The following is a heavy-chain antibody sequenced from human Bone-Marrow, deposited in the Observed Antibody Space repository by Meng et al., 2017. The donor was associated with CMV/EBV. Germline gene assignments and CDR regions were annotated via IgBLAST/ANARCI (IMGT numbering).Heavy chain of an antibody. CDR3: ARGGADFWSGYYFDY. J-gene: IGHJ4*02. CDR1: GGSISSGGYY. Sequence: SETLSLTCTVSGGSISSGGYYWSWIRQHPGRGLEWIGYIYYSGSTYYNPSLKSRVTISVDTSKNQFSLKLSSVTAADTAVYYCARGGADFWSGYYFDYWGQGTLVNVSS. D-gene: IGHD3-3*01. V-gene: IGHV4-31*03. CDR2: IYYSGST.